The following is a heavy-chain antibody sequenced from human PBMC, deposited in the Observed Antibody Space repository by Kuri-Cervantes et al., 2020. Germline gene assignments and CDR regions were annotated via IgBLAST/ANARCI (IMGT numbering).Heavy chain of an antibody. J-gene: IGHJ4*02. CDR3: ARDLCSGGSCYFSYFDY. CDR1: GGSISSYY. D-gene: IGHD2-15*01. CDR2: IYYSGST. V-gene: IGHV4-59*13. Sequence: SETLSLTCTVSGGSISSYYWSWIRQPPGKGLEWIGYIYYSGSTNYNPSLKSRVTISVDTSKNQFSLKLSSVTAADTAVYYCARDLCSGGSCYFSYFDYWGQGTLVTVSS.